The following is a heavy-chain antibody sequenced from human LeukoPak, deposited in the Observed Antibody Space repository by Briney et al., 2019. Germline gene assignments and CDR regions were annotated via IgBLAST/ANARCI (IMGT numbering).Heavy chain of an antibody. CDR3: ARNYYDFWSGYPQDYYYYYYMDV. D-gene: IGHD3-3*01. CDR2: ISGSGGST. CDR1: GFTFDDYG. V-gene: IGHV3-23*01. Sequence: GGSLRLSCAASGFTFDDYGMSWVRQAPGKGLEWVSAISGSGGSTYYADSVKGRFTISRDNAKNSLYLQMNSLRAEDTAVYYCARNYYDFWSGYPQDYYYYYYMDVWGKGTTVTVSS. J-gene: IGHJ6*03.